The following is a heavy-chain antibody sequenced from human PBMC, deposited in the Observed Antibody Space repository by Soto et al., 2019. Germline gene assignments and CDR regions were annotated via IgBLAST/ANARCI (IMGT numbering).Heavy chain of an antibody. Sequence: QVQLVQSGAEVKKPGASVKVSCKASGYTFINYDINWVRQAPGQGLEWVGWMNPDSGNTGYAQNFKGRVTMTGNTSISSVYMELSSLTSEDPAVYYCARRRGSNGWFDLWGQGTLVTVSS. CDR2: MNPDSGNT. V-gene: IGHV1-8*01. J-gene: IGHJ5*02. CDR1: GYTFINYD. D-gene: IGHD2-8*01. CDR3: ARRRGSNGWFDL.